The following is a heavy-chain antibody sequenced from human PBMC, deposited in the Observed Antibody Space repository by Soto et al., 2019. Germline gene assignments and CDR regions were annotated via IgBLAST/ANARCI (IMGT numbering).Heavy chain of an antibody. Sequence: ASVKVSCKASGYTFTSYGISWVRQAPGQGLEWMGWISAYNGNTNYAQKLQGRVTMTTDTSTSTAYMELRSLRSDDTAVYYCARATITFGGVIVPQFDPWGQGTLVTVSS. CDR3: ARATITFGGVIVPQFDP. V-gene: IGHV1-18*01. CDR2: ISAYNGNT. J-gene: IGHJ5*02. CDR1: GYTFTSYG. D-gene: IGHD3-16*02.